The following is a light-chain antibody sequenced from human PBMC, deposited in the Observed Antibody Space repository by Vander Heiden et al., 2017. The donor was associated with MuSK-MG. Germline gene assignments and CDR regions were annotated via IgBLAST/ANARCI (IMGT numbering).Light chain of an antibody. Sequence: NFMLTQPHSVSESPGKTVTISCTRSSGSIASNYVQWYQQRPGSSPTSVIYEDNHRPSGVPDRFSGSIDSSSTSASLTISGLKTEDEADYYCQSYDNTNVIFGGGTKLIVL. J-gene: IGLJ2*01. V-gene: IGLV6-57*01. CDR3: QSYDNTNVI. CDR1: SGSIASNY. CDR2: EDN.